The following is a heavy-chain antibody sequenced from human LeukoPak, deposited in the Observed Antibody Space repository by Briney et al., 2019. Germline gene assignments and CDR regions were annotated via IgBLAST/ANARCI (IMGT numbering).Heavy chain of an antibody. D-gene: IGHD3-10*01. J-gene: IGHJ4*02. CDR3: AKLLWFGGYYFDY. Sequence: GGSLRLSCAASGFSFSSSAMSWVRQAPGKGLGWVAAITESGGNTYYADSMKGRFTISRDNYKNTLYLQMNSLSAEDTAVYYCAKLLWFGGYYFDYWGQGTLVTVSS. CDR1: GFSFSSSA. CDR2: ITESGGNT. V-gene: IGHV3-23*01.